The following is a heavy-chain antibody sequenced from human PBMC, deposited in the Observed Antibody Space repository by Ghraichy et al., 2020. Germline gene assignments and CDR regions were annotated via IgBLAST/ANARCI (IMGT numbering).Heavy chain of an antibody. CDR2: IRNSGATI. V-gene: IGHV3-11*01. J-gene: IGHJ4*02. CDR1: GFIFSDSY. Sequence: GGSLRLSCAASGFIFSDSYMSWIRQAPGKGLEWIAYIRNSGATIYYRDSVKGRFTISRDNTKDLLYLHMNSLRADDTAVYYCVRGYYYDTSGPKYYFDSWGQGTLVTASS. D-gene: IGHD3-22*01. CDR3: VRGYYYDTSGPKYYFDS.